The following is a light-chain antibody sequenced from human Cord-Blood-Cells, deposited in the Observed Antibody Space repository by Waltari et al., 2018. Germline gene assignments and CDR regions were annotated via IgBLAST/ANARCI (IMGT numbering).Light chain of an antibody. CDR3: MQALQTPT. Sequence: DIVMTQSPLSLPVTPGEPASISCRSSQSLLHSNGYNYLDWYLQKQGQSPQLLSYLGSNRASGVPDRFSGSGSGTDFTLKISRVEAEDVGVYYCMQALQTPTFGQGTKVEIK. J-gene: IGKJ1*01. V-gene: IGKV2-28*01. CDR2: LGS. CDR1: QSLLHSNGYNY.